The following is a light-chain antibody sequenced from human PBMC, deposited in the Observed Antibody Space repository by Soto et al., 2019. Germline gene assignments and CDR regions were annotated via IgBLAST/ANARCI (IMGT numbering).Light chain of an antibody. CDR3: QRDYNNIRT. CDR2: GAS. Sequence: IVMTQSPATLSVSPGEGVTLSCRASQSVRSHLAWYQQKPGQPPRLLIYGASTRATGIPARFSGSGSGTDFTLTISSLQPEDFATYYCQRDYNNIRTFGQGTKVDIK. CDR1: QSVRSH. V-gene: IGKV3-15*01. J-gene: IGKJ1*01.